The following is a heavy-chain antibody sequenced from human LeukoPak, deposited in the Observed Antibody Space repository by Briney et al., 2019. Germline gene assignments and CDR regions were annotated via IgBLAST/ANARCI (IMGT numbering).Heavy chain of an antibody. CDR2: VSNDGSNQ. Sequence: PGRSLRLSCAASGFTFTYYAMHWVRQAPGKGLEWVSVVSNDGSNQDYTDSVKGRLIISRDDSKSTVYLQMNSLRVDDTAMYYCARGSTAVVDAFDYWGQGTLVSVSS. CDR3: ARGSTAVVDAFDY. CDR1: GFTFTYYA. V-gene: IGHV3-30-3*01. D-gene: IGHD4-23*01. J-gene: IGHJ4*02.